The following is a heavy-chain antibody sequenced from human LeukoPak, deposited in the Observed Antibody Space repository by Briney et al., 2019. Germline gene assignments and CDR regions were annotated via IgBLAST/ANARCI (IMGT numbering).Heavy chain of an antibody. V-gene: IGHV4-39*07. Sequence: SETLSLTCTVSGGSITITNYYWGWIRQPPGKGLEWVGNIYYDGSTYYNPSLKSRVTISVDTSKNQFSLKLSSVTAADTAVYYCARGKDPSAFDIWGQGTMVTVSS. J-gene: IGHJ3*02. CDR2: IYYDGST. CDR3: ARGKDPSAFDI. CDR1: GGSITITNYY.